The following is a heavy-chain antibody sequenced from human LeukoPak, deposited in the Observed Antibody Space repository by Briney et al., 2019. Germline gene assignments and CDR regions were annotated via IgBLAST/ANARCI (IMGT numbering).Heavy chain of an antibody. CDR1: GFTFSAFG. CDR2: VSYDGSHQ. V-gene: IGHV3-33*06. D-gene: IGHD3-22*01. Sequence: GGSLRPSCAASGFTFSAFGMHWVRQAPGKGLEWVALVSYDGSHQYYADSVKGRFTISRDNSKSTLSLQMNSLRVEDTAVYYCANFNGLDTSGYYHYWGQGTLVTVSS. J-gene: IGHJ4*02. CDR3: ANFNGLDTSGYYHY.